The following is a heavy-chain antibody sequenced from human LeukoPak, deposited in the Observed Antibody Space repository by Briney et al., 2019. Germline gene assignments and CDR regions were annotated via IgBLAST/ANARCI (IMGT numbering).Heavy chain of an antibody. CDR2: MNPNSGNT. CDR3: ARGSYYYDSSGYSLLDY. V-gene: IGHV1-8*01. D-gene: IGHD3-22*01. Sequence: ASVKVSCKASGYTFTSYDINWVRQATGQGLEWMGWMNPNSGNTGYAQKFQGRVTMTRNTSISTAYMELSSLRSEDTAVYYCARGSYYYDSSGYSLLDYWGQGTLVTLSS. CDR1: GYTFTSYD. J-gene: IGHJ4*02.